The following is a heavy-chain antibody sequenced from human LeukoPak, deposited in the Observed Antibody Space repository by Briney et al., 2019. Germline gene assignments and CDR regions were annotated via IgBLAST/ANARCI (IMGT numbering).Heavy chain of an antibody. J-gene: IGHJ3*02. CDR1: GSSFSNYW. V-gene: IGHV5-51*01. CDR3: ARRTATWAFDI. Sequence: GESLQISCKGSGSSFSNYWIGWVRQLPGEVVEWMAIIYPVDSATRYSPSFQGQITISADKSISIAYLQWSSLKASDTAIYYCARRTATWAFDIWGQGTMVTVSS. CDR2: IYPVDSAT. D-gene: IGHD2-15*01.